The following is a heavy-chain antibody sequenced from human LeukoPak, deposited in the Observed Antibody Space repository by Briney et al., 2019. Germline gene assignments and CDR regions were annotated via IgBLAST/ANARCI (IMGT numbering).Heavy chain of an antibody. CDR2: INEDGSNK. D-gene: IGHD6-19*01. CDR1: GFSFSNHY. V-gene: IGHV3-7*01. CDR3: TRVIVAVPGYFDYFDF. Sequence: GSLRLSCTASGFSFSNHYMRWIRQAPGKGLEWVANINEDGSNKWHLGSVKGRFTVSRDNARNSLYLQMNSLRVEDTAVYYCTRVIVAVPGYFDYFDFWGQGVLVTVSS. J-gene: IGHJ4*02.